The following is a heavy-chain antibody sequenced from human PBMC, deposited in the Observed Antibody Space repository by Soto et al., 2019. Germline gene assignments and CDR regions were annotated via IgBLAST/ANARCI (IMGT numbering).Heavy chain of an antibody. V-gene: IGHV4-34*01. CDR1: GGSFSGYY. CDR3: ARVRSGRNYYCYYYMDV. J-gene: IGHJ6*03. Sequence: PSETLSLTCAVYGGSFSGYYWSWIRQPPGKGLEWIGEINHSGSTNYNPSLKSRVTISVDTSKNQFSLKLSSVTAADTAVYYCARVRSGRNYYCYYYMDVWGKGTTVTVSS. CDR2: INHSGST. D-gene: IGHD2-8*02.